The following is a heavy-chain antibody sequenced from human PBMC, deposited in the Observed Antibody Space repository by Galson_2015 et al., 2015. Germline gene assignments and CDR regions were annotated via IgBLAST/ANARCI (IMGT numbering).Heavy chain of an antibody. Sequence: SLRLSCAASGLTVSTNYMTWVRQAPGKGLEWLSIIYSGGSTYYADSVKGRFAISRDNSKNTLDLQMNSLRADDTAVYYCARDANRGGEFDYWGQGALVTVSS. D-gene: IGHD1-14*01. J-gene: IGHJ4*02. CDR2: IYSGGST. V-gene: IGHV3-53*01. CDR3: ARDANRGGEFDY. CDR1: GLTVSTNY.